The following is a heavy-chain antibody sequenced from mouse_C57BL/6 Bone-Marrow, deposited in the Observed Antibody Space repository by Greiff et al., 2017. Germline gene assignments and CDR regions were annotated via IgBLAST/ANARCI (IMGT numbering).Heavy chain of an antibody. J-gene: IGHJ1*03. CDR1: GYTFTSYW. CDR2: IYPGNSDT. CDR3: TRPLITTVVATSDV. D-gene: IGHD1-1*01. Sequence: EVKLVESGTVLARPGASVKMSCKTSGYTFTSYWMHWVKQRPGQGLEWIGAIYPGNSDTSYNQKFKGKAKLTAVTSASTAYMELSSLTNEDSAVYYCTRPLITTVVATSDVWGTGTTVTVSS. V-gene: IGHV1-5*01.